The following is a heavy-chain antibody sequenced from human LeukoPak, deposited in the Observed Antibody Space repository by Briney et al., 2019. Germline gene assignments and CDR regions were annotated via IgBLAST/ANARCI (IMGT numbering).Heavy chain of an antibody. CDR3: AREFQYYYDSSGSGGIDI. V-gene: IGHV4-59*01. J-gene: IGHJ3*02. D-gene: IGHD3-22*01. Sequence: SETLSLTCTVSGGSISSYYWSWLRQPPGKGLEWIGYIYYSGSTNYNPSLKSRVTISVDTSKNQFSLKLSSVTAADTAVYYCAREFQYYYDSSGSGGIDIWGQGTMVTVSS. CDR1: GGSISSYY. CDR2: IYYSGST.